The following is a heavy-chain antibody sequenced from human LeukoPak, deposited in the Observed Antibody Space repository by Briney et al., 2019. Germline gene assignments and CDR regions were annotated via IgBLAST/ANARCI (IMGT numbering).Heavy chain of an antibody. CDR3: ARRGGDSGGYYAAYFDY. CDR1: GFTFSSHA. CDR2: ISSTGGST. D-gene: IGHD1-26*01. J-gene: IGHJ4*02. V-gene: IGHV3-23*01. Sequence: GGSLRLSCAASGFTFSSHAMNWVRQAPGKGLEWVAIISSTGGSTYYTDSVKGRFTISRDNSKNTLYLQMDSLRAEDTAVYYCARRGGDSGGYYAAYFDYWGQGTLVTVSS.